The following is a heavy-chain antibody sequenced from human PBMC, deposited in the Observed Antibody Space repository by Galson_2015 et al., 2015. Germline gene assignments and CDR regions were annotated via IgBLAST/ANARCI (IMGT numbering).Heavy chain of an antibody. J-gene: IGHJ5*02. CDR1: GGSIKTISYY. D-gene: IGHD3-10*01. CDR2: IYYSGTT. Sequence: ETLSLTCPLSGGSIKTISYYWGWVRQPPGKGLEWIGSIYYSGTTYYTPSLKSRFTISVDTSKNQFSLNLTSVTAADTAVYYCARLIQGVIWFDPWGRGTLVTVSS. CDR3: ARLIQGVIWFDP. V-gene: IGHV4-39*01.